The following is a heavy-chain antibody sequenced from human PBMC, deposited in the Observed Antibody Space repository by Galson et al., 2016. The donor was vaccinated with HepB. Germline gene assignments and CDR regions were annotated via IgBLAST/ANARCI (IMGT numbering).Heavy chain of an antibody. J-gene: IGHJ4*02. Sequence: SLRLSCAASGFSFSANYMSWIRQAPGKGLQWVSYISSSGDILYYADSVKGRFTISRDNAKNSLYLQLDSLRAEDTGVYYCAKVPWVGGAPEAHEYFDHWGQGTLVTVSS. CDR3: AKVPWVGGAPEAHEYFDH. CDR2: ISSSGDIL. CDR1: GFSFSANY. V-gene: IGHV3-11*01. D-gene: IGHD1-26*01.